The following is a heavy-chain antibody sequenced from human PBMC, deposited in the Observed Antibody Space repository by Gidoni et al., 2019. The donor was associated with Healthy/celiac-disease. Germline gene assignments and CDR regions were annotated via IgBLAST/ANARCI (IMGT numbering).Heavy chain of an antibody. CDR3: ARSKEGSQGAY. Sequence: QVQLVQSGAKVKKPGPLVKVSCQASGYTFTSSGIRWVRQAPGQGLEWMGWNSAYKGNTNYAQKLQGRVTMTTDTSTSTAYMELRSLRSDDTAVYYCARSKEGSQGAYWGQGTLVTVSS. V-gene: IGHV1-18*01. CDR1: GYTFTSSG. CDR2: NSAYKGNT. D-gene: IGHD2-15*01. J-gene: IGHJ4*02.